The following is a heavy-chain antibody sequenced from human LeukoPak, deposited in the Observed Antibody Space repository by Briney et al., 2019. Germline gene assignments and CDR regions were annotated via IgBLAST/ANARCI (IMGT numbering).Heavy chain of an antibody. CDR2: VNRDGSET. CDR1: GFALSSHW. J-gene: IGHJ6*02. Sequence: GGSLRLSCAASGFALSSHWMTWVRQVPGRGPEWVANVNRDGSETYYLDSVKGRFTISKDNAKNSLYLQMNSLRAEDTALYHCARNNGMDVWGQGTMVIVSS. V-gene: IGHV3-7*03. CDR3: ARNNGMDV.